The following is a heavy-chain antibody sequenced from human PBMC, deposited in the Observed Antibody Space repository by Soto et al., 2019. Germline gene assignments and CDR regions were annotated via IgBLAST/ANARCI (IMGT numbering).Heavy chain of an antibody. V-gene: IGHV6-1*01. J-gene: IGHJ5*02. Sequence: QVQLQQSGVGLVKPSQTLSLTCALSGDSVSSNSAAWNWIRQSPSGCLEWVGRTYYRSKWYNDYGSFVKSRITNNPKTANNHFFRQLNSVTHEDTAIYYCTSAQGAGRNWFDPWSQGSLVAGS. CDR3: TSAQGAGRNWFDP. D-gene: IGHD6-13*01. CDR1: GDSVSSNSAA. CDR2: TYYRSKWYN.